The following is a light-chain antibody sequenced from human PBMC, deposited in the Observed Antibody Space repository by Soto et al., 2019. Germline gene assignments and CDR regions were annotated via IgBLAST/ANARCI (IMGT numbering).Light chain of an antibody. V-gene: IGLV2-14*01. CDR1: SNDAGGYNY. CDR3: SSYTAFSTWV. Sequence: QSALTQPASVSGSPGQSITISCTGTSNDAGGYNYVSWYQQHPGKAPQLIIYEVSNRPSGVSHRFSGSKSGDTASLTISGLQAEDGADYYCSSYTAFSTWVFGGGTKVTVL. CDR2: EVS. J-gene: IGLJ3*02.